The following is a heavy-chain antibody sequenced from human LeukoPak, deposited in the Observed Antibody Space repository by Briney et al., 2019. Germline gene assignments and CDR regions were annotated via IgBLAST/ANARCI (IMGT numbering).Heavy chain of an antibody. CDR2: IYYSGST. CDR3: ARSGTVGAMPV. D-gene: IGHD1-26*01. CDR1: GGSLTNYY. V-gene: IGHV4-59*08. Sequence: SETLCLTCTVSGGSLTNYYWSWIRLPPGKGLEWIGYIYYSGSTNYNPSLKSRVTISVDTSKNQFSLKLSSVTAADTAVYYCARSGTVGAMPVWGQGTLVTVSS. J-gene: IGHJ4*02.